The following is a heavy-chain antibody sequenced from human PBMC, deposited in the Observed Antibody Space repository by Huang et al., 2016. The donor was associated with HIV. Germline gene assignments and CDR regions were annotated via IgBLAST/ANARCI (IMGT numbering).Heavy chain of an antibody. Sequence: EVKLEESGGGLVQPGRSLSLSCTASGFNFRDYAIHWVRQARGKGVEWVSGINWDSTNIGYADSVKGRFTISRDNAKNSLYLHMNSLKAEDTAFYYCAKVLNTGYVYYFDHWGQGTLVTVSS. V-gene: IGHV3-9*01. CDR2: INWDSTNI. D-gene: IGHD3-9*01. CDR1: GFNFRDYA. CDR3: AKVLNTGYVYYFDH. J-gene: IGHJ4*02.